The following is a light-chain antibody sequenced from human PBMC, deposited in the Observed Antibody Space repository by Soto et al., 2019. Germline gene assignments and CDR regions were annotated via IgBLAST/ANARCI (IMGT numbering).Light chain of an antibody. V-gene: IGLV1-51*01. CDR1: SSNIGNNY. CDR3: GAWDNNLSAGV. J-gene: IGLJ1*01. Sequence: QSVLTQPPSVSATPGQKVTISCSGSSSNIGNNYVSWYQQFPGAAPKLLIYDNYWRPSGIPDRFSASKSGTSATLGITGLQTGDEADYYCGAWDNNLSAGVFGSGTKVTVL. CDR2: DNY.